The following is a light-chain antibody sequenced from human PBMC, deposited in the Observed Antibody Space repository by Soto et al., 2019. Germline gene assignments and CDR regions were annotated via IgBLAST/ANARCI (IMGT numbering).Light chain of an antibody. CDR1: GRLSSS. J-gene: IGKJ3*01. V-gene: IGKV3-15*01. Sequence: EVVMTQSPATLSVSPGEGATLSCRARGRLSSSLAWNQQKPGQAPRLLIYGASTRATGIPARFSGSGSGTEFTLTISSLHPEDVALYYCQHYNSWPTFGPGTKVEIK. CDR2: GAS. CDR3: QHYNSWPT.